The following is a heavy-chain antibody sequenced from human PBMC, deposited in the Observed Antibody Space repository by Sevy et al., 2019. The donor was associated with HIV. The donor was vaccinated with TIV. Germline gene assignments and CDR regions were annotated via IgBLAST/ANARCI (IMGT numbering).Heavy chain of an antibody. CDR2: LSFGCGEI. J-gene: IGHJ4*02. V-gene: IGHV3-23*01. CDR1: GFTFSKYS. D-gene: IGHD2-8*01. CDR3: AREGCTKPHDY. Sequence: GGYLRLYCAASGFTFSKYSMSWVRQPPGKGLEWVSTLSFGCGEINYADSVKGRFTISRDNSKSSVYLQMNNLRPEDTAVYYCAREGCTKPHDYWGQGILVTVSS.